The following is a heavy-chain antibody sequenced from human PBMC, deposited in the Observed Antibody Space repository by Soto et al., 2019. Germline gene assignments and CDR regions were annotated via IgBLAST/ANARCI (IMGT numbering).Heavy chain of an antibody. CDR3: ARMRGLGEISPYLDY. CDR2: IYYSGRT. V-gene: IGHV4-59*01. D-gene: IGHD3-16*01. J-gene: IGHJ4*02. Sequence: QVQLQESGPGLVKPSETLSRTCSISGGSISDYQWNWIRQPPGKGLEWIGYIYYSGRTNYHPSLKSRLTISLDTATRQFSLRLRSVTAADTAVYYCARMRGLGEISPYLDYWGQGALVTVSS. CDR1: GGSISDYQ.